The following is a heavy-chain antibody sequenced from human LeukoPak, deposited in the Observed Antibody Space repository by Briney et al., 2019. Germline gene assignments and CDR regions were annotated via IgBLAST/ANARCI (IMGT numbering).Heavy chain of an antibody. CDR2: INHRGDT. Sequence: PSETLSLTCAVYGASFVGRHWSWIRQSPGKGLEWIAEINHRGDTNYNPSVKSRVTISVDTSKNQFSLKVRSLTAADTAVYYCARGPTISETGYFDYWGQGTLVTVSS. V-gene: IGHV4-34*01. D-gene: IGHD1-1*01. J-gene: IGHJ4*03. CDR1: GASFVGRH. CDR3: ARGPTISETGYFDY.